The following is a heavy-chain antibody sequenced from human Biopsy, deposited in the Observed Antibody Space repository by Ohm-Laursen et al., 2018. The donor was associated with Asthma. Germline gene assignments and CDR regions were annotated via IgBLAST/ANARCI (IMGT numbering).Heavy chain of an antibody. D-gene: IGHD6-19*01. J-gene: IGHJ4*02. V-gene: IGHV3-30-3*01. Sequence: SLRLSCSASRFTYEMHWVRQAPGKGLEWVAVISYGGSSIYYADSVKDQFTISRDNSKNTLSLQMNSLTAEDTAVYYCAREGVAGTHIEDWGQGTLVTVSS. CDR1: RFTYE. CDR2: ISYGGSSI. CDR3: AREGVAGTHIED.